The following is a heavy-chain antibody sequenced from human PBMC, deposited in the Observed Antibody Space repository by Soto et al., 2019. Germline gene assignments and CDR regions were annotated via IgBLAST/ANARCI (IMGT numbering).Heavy chain of an antibody. D-gene: IGHD3-10*01. CDR3: ARQGFGALHGLVDG. CDR2: VHYSWGS. V-gene: IGHV4-59*08. Sequence: QVQLQESGPGLVKPSETLSLSCTVSGGSISSYHWSWIRQTPGKGLEWIGYVHYSWGSNYNPSLKSRVAIPLDPSKSQFSLKLTSVTATDAAVYYCARQGFGALHGLVDGWGQGNTVTVSS. CDR1: GGSISSYH. J-gene: IGHJ6*02.